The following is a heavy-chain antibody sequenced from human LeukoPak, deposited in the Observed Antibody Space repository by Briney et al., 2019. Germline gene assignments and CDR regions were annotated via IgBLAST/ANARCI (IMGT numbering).Heavy chain of an antibody. V-gene: IGHV3-9*01. D-gene: IGHD6-19*01. Sequence: GGSLRLSCAASGFTFDDYAMHWVRQAPGKGLEWVSDISWNSGSLGYADSVKGRFTISRDNAKNSLYLQMNSLRPEDTALYYCVKDMGYSSGWFDFWGQGTLVIVSS. CDR3: VKDMGYSSGWFDF. CDR2: ISWNSGSL. J-gene: IGHJ5*01. CDR1: GFTFDDYA.